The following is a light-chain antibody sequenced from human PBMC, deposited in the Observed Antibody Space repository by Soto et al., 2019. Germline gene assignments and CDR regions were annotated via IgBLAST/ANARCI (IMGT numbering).Light chain of an antibody. J-gene: IGLJ1*01. CDR2: EVS. V-gene: IGLV2-14*01. CDR1: SSDVGGYNY. Sequence: QSVLTQPASVSGSPGQSITISCTGTSSDVGGYNYVSWYQQHPGKAPKLMIYEVSNRPSGVSNRFSGSKSGNTASLTISGLQAEDEADYYCSSDISSSTLNVFGTGTKV. CDR3: SSDISSSTLNV.